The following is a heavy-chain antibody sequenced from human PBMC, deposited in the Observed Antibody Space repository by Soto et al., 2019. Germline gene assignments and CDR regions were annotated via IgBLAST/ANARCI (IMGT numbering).Heavy chain of an antibody. CDR2: MNAGVGNS. D-gene: IGHD1-1*01. CDR3: ARDTGYNWGSVNY. CDR1: GYTFTDYS. V-gene: IGHV1-3*01. Sequence: HVELVQSGADVKKPGASVTISCKASGYTFTDYSLHWVRQAPRQRLEWMGWMNAGVGNSLYSKNSQSSITIISDTSASTAYMESNSLKSEDTATYYCARDTGYNWGSVNYWGAGTLVTVSS. J-gene: IGHJ4*02.